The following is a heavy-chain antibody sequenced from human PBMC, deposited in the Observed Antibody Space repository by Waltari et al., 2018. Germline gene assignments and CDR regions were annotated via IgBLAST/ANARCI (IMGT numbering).Heavy chain of an antibody. CDR2: MNPNSGNT. J-gene: IGHJ6*02. CDR1: GYTFTSYD. CDR3: ARVAVGGVHYYYGMDV. Sequence: QVQLVQSGAEVKKPGASVKVSCKASGYTFTSYDLNWVRQATGQGLEWMGWMNPNSGNTGYAQKFQGRVTITRNTSISTAYMELSSLRSEDTAVYYCARVAVGGVHYYYGMDVWGQGTTVTVSS. D-gene: IGHD1-26*01. V-gene: IGHV1-8*03.